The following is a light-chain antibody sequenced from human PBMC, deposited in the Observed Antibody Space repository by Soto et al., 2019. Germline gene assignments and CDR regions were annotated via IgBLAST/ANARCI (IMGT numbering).Light chain of an antibody. CDR3: QPYNSYSGT. CDR1: QSISSC. J-gene: IGKJ1*01. CDR2: KAS. V-gene: IGKV1-5*03. Sequence: MAQSPSTLSASIGDRVTMTFRASQSISSCLAWYQQKPGKAHKLLIYKASSLESGVPSRFSGSAYGTAFTLPIRRPQCDHFAPYDCQPYNSYSGTLGQGTRWIS.